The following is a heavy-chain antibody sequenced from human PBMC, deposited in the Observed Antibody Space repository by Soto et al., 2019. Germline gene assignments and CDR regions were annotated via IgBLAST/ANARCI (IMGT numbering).Heavy chain of an antibody. CDR2: VSSSGSVI. J-gene: IGHJ4*01. V-gene: IGHV3-48*03. CDR1: GFTFSSYE. D-gene: IGHD4-4*01. Sequence: HPGGSLRLSCAASGFTFSSYEMSWVRQAPGKGPEWVSYVSSSGSVIYYADSVKGRFTISRDNAKNSLYLQMNSLRAEDTAVYYCARDMDFSNYVFDYWGPGTLVTGS. CDR3: ARDMDFSNYVFDY.